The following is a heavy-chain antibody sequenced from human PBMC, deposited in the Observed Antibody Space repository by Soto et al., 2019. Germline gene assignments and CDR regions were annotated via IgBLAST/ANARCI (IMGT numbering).Heavy chain of an antibody. CDR1: GGSISSSSYY. CDR3: ARRGSGSYSDY. J-gene: IGHJ4*02. D-gene: IGHD3-10*01. Sequence: ASETLSLTCTVSGGSISSSSYYWGWIRQPPGKGLEWIGSIYYSGGTYYNPSLKSRVTISVDTSKNQFSLKLSSVTAADTAVYYCARRGSGSYSDYWGQGTLVTVSS. V-gene: IGHV4-39*01. CDR2: IYYSGGT.